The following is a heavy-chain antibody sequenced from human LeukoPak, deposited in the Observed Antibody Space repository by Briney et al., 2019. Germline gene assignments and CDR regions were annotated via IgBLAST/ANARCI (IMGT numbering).Heavy chain of an antibody. CDR1: GYIFTSYA. Sequence: ASVKVSCKASGYIFTSYAMHWVRQAPGQRLEWMGWINGGKGNIKYSQKFQGRVTISKDTSARTAYMELGSLRSEDTAVYYCARSRTDDYGDWWWFDPWGQGTLVTVSS. J-gene: IGHJ5*02. V-gene: IGHV1-3*01. CDR2: INGGKGNI. D-gene: IGHD4-17*01. CDR3: ARSRTDDYGDWWWFDP.